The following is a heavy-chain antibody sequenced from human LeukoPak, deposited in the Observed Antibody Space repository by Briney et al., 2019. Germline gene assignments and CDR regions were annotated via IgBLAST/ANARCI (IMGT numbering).Heavy chain of an antibody. J-gene: IGHJ6*04. V-gene: IGHV3-49*04. CDR1: GLTFGDYA. D-gene: IGHD3/OR15-3a*01. CDR2: IRSKAYGGTT. CDR3: TRDNLVEDWSHAFPRYYYYGMDV. Sequence: GRSLRLSCTASGLTFGDYAMSWVRQAPGKGLEWVGFIRSKAYGGTTAYAASVKGRFTISRDDSKSIAYLQMNSLKTEDTAVYYCTRDNLVEDWSHAFPRYYYYGMDVWGKGTTVTVSS.